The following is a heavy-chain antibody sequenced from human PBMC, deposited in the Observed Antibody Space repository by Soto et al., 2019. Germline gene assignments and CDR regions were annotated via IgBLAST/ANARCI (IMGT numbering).Heavy chain of an antibody. CDR3: SKGTTVTPRRYLDL. Sequence: QEQLVESGGGVVQPGRSLRLSCEASRVAFSSYGMHWVRQAPGKGLEWVAVISYDGDYQNYADSVKGRFTISRVNSKNTMYLQRRSLRGEDTAIYYCSKGTTVTPRRYLDLWGRGTLVTVSS. D-gene: IGHD2-15*01. CDR1: RVAFSSYG. V-gene: IGHV3-30*18. J-gene: IGHJ2*01. CDR2: ISYDGDYQ.